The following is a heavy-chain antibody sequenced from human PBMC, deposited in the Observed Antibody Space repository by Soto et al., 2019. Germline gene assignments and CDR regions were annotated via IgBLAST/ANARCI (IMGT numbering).Heavy chain of an antibody. CDR1: SGSISSSSSY. CDR3: GAQDYAAKGYYFET. D-gene: IGHD4-17*01. J-gene: IGHJ4*02. CDR2: IYYSGNT. V-gene: IGHV4-39*01. Sequence: SSETLSLTCTFSSGSISSSSSYWGWIRQPPGKGLERIGGIYYSGNTYYNPSFKSRVTIAIDSSKTPYSLKLNSVTTADTAVYYCGAQDYAAKGYYFETWGQGTLVTVSS.